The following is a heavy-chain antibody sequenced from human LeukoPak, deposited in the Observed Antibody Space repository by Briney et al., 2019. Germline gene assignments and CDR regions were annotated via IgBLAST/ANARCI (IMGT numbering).Heavy chain of an antibody. CDR1: GGSISSYY. CDR3: ARRRMLGVSGGCCWFDP. Sequence: PSETLSLTCTVSGGSISSYYWSWIRQPPGKGLEWIGYIHTSGSTNYNPSLKSRVTISVDTCKNQFSLKLSSVTAADTAVYYCARRRMLGVSGGCCWFDPWGQGTLVTVSS. D-gene: IGHD3-16*01. CDR2: IHTSGST. J-gene: IGHJ5*02. V-gene: IGHV4-4*09.